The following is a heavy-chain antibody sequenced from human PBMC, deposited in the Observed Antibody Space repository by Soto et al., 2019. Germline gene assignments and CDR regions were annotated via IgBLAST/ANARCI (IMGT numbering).Heavy chain of an antibody. CDR3: AGVDY. CDR1: GFTFSRVS. CDR2: ISSASSET. J-gene: IGHJ4*02. Sequence: GGSLRLPCEASGFTFSRVSMNWVRQVPGKGLEWDASISSASSETWYADSVKGRFIISRDNAQNSLFLQINTLRPEDSAISYCAGVDYWGPGTQVTVSS. V-gene: IGHV3-21*01.